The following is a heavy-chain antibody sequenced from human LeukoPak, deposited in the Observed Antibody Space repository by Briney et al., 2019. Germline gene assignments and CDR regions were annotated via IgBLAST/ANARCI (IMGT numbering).Heavy chain of an antibody. Sequence: ASVKVSCKASGYTFTSYGISWVRQAPGQGLEWMGWINTYNGNTNYAQNLQGRVTMTTDTSTNTAYMELRSLRSDDTAVYYCAKEPMATIPYYFDYWGQGTLVTVSS. CDR1: GYTFTSYG. J-gene: IGHJ4*02. V-gene: IGHV1-18*01. CDR2: INTYNGNT. D-gene: IGHD5-12*01. CDR3: AKEPMATIPYYFDY.